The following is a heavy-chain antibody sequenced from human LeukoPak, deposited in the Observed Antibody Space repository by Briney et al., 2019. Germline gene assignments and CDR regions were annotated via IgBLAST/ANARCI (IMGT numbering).Heavy chain of an antibody. Sequence: AGGSLRLSCAASGFTVSSNYMSWVRQAPGKGLEWVSVIYSGGSTYYADSVKGRFTISRDNSQNTLYLQMNSLRVEDTAAYYCAKEMFSDYWGQGTLVTVS. CDR3: AKEMFSDY. D-gene: IGHD3-10*02. CDR1: GFTVSSNY. V-gene: IGHV3-66*01. J-gene: IGHJ4*02. CDR2: IYSGGST.